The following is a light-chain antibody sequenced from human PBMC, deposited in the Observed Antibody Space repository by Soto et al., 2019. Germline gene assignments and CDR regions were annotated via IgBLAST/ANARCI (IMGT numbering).Light chain of an antibody. CDR3: HQYASEPLT. V-gene: IGKV3-20*01. CDR2: HAS. CDR1: QSVGRAY. J-gene: IGKJ4*01. Sequence: PGESVTLSCRASQSVGRAYLAWFQHKPGKAPRLLVHHASTRATGVPDRFSGSGSGTDFTFTVSRLEPEDFAIYYCHQYASEPLTFGGGTKLEIK.